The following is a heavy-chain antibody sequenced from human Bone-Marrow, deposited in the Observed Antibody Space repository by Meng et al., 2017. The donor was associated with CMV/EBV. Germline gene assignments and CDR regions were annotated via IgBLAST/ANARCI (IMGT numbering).Heavy chain of an antibody. V-gene: IGHV3-23*03. CDR3: AKGEYDILTGYYHTYYYYGMDV. CDR1: GFTFSSYA. D-gene: IGHD3-9*01. CDR2: IYSGGSST. Sequence: GEYLKISCAASGFTFSSYAMSWVRQAPGKGLEWVSVIYSGGSSTYYADSVKGRFTISRDNSKNTLYLQMNSLRAEDTAVYYCAKGEYDILTGYYHTYYYYGMDVWGQGTTVTVSS. J-gene: IGHJ6*02.